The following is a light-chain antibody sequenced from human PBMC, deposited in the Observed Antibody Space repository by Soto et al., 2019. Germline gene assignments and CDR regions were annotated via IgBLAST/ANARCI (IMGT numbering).Light chain of an antibody. Sequence: EKVMTQSPATLSVSPGERVTLSCRASQSVATNLAWYQQNPGQAPRLLISVAYTRATGIPDRCIGSGSGTEFTLTNTSLQSEDFEVYYCPHYNDLPLTFGQGTKVEI. CDR3: PHYNDLPLT. J-gene: IGKJ1*01. V-gene: IGKV3-15*01. CDR2: VAY. CDR1: QSVATN.